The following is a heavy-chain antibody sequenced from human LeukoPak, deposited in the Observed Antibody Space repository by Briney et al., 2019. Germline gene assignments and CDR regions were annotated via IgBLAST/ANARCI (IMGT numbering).Heavy chain of an antibody. CDR1: GFTFSSYS. J-gene: IGHJ3*02. CDR2: ISSSSSYI. V-gene: IGHV3-21*01. CDR3: ARALPSPLYSGSYADAFDI. Sequence: PGGSLRLSCAASGFTFSSYSMSWVRQAPGKGLERVSSISSSSSYIYYADSVKGRFTISRDNAKNSLYLQMNSLRAEDTAVYYCARALPSPLYSGSYADAFDIWGQGTMVTVSS. D-gene: IGHD1-26*01.